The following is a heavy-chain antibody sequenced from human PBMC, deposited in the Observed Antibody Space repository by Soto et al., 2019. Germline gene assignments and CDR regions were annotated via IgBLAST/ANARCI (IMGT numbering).Heavy chain of an antibody. CDR1: GYTFTSYA. CDR3: ARDRDLGYSSGWCDYYYGMDV. D-gene: IGHD6-19*01. Sequence: GASVKVSCKASGYTFTSYAMHWVRQAPGQRLEWMGWINAGNGNTKYSQKFQGRVTITRDTSASTAYMELSSLRSEDTAVYYCARDRDLGYSSGWCDYYYGMDVWGQGTTVTVSS. CDR2: INAGNGNT. V-gene: IGHV1-3*01. J-gene: IGHJ6*02.